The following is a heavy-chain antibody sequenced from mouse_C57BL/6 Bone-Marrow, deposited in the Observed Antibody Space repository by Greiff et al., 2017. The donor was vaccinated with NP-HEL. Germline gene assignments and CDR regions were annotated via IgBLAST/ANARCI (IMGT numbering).Heavy chain of an antibody. D-gene: IGHD1-1*01. Sequence: QVHVKQSGAELAKPGASVKLSCKASGYTFTSYWMHWVKQRPGQGLEWIGYINPSSGYTKYNQKFKDKATLTADKSSSTAYMQLSSLTYEDSAVYYCARRHFIYYSYAMDYWGQGTSVTVSS. CDR1: GYTFTSYW. CDR2: INPSSGYT. CDR3: ARRHFIYYSYAMDY. V-gene: IGHV1-7*01. J-gene: IGHJ4*01.